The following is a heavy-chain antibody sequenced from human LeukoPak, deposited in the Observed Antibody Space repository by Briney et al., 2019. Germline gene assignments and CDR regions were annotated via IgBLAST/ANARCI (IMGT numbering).Heavy chain of an antibody. Sequence: SQTLSLTCAVYCGSFSGYYWSWIRQPPGKGLEWIGEINHSGSTNYNPSLKSRVTISVDTSKNQFSLKLSSVTAADTAVYYCASLWGARSTVTTPYRVDYWGQGTLVTVSS. CDR1: CGSFSGYY. CDR3: ASLWGARSTVTTPYRVDY. D-gene: IGHD4-17*01. J-gene: IGHJ4*02. CDR2: INHSGST. V-gene: IGHV4-34*01.